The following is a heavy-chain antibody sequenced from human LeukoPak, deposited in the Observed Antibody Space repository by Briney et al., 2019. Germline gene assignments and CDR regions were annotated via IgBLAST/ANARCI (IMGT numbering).Heavy chain of an antibody. J-gene: IGHJ4*02. CDR2: IYPGDSDT. Sequence: GESLKISCKGSGYSFTSYWIGWVRQIPAKDLEWMGIIYPGDSDTRYSPSFQGQVTISADKSISTAYLQWSSLKASDTAMYYCARQRFPYQLLLYYFDYWGQGTLVTVSS. CDR1: GYSFTSYW. CDR3: ARQRFPYQLLLYYFDY. V-gene: IGHV5-51*01. D-gene: IGHD2-2*01.